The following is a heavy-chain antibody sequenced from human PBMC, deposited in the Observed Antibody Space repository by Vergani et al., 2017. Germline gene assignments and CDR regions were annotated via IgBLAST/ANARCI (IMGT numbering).Heavy chain of an antibody. V-gene: IGHV3-30*18. Sequence: QVQLVESGGGEVQPGRSLRLSCSAAGFPFSDYGVHWVRQAPGKGLEWVSVISYDGSKKYYADSVKGRFTISRYNSKNTLDLQMNSLRTQDTAVYYFAKAGSVTSGSLQYNFYMDVWGKGTTVTVS. J-gene: IGHJ6*03. D-gene: IGHD3-10*01. CDR3: AKAGSVTSGSLQYNFYMDV. CDR1: GFPFSDYG. CDR2: ISYDGSKK.